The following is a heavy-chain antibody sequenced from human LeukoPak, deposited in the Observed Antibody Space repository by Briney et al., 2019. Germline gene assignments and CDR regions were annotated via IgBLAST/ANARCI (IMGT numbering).Heavy chain of an antibody. D-gene: IGHD5-18*01. V-gene: IGHV5-51*01. CDR2: IYPGDSDT. Sequence: GGSLRLSCEASGTTFSSHAMTWVRQAPGKGLEWMGIIYPGDSDTRYSPSFQGQVTISADKSISTAYLQWSSLKASDTAMYYCARVDTAMVPTDYWGQGTLVTVSS. CDR1: GTTFSSHA. J-gene: IGHJ4*02. CDR3: ARVDTAMVPTDY.